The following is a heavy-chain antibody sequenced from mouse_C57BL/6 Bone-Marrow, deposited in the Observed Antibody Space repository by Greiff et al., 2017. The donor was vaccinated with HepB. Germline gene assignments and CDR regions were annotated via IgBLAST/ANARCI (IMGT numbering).Heavy chain of an antibody. CDR1: GFTFSSYA. V-gene: IGHV5-4*01. J-gene: IGHJ2*01. CDR2: ISDGGSYT. Sequence: EVQVVESGGGLVKPGGSLKLSCAASGFTFSSYAMSWVRQTPEKRLEWVATISDGGSYTYYPDNVKGRFTISRDNAKNNLYLQMSHLKSEDTAMYYCARGVITTAHYFDYWGQGTTLTVSS. D-gene: IGHD1-1*01. CDR3: ARGVITTAHYFDY.